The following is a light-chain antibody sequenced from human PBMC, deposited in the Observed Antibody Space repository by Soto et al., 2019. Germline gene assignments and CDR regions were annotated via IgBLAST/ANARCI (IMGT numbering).Light chain of an antibody. CDR3: CSYAGTYSWL. Sequence: QSVLTQPRSVSGSPGQSVTISCTGTSSNVGGYNYVSWYQHHQGKVPKLLIYDVTERPSGVPDRFSGYKSGNTASLTISGLQADDEADYYCCSYAGTYSWLFGGGTKVTVL. V-gene: IGLV2-11*01. CDR2: DVT. CDR1: SSNVGGYNY. J-gene: IGLJ2*01.